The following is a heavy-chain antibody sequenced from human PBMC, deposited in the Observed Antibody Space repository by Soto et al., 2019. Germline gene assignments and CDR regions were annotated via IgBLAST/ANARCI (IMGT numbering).Heavy chain of an antibody. CDR1: GDSISTDY. J-gene: IGHJ4*02. D-gene: IGHD1-7*01. V-gene: IGHV4-59*08. CDR2: IYYGGST. Sequence: QVHLQESGPGLVKPSETLSLACTVSGDSISTDYWSWIRQSPGKGLEWIGFIYYGGSTNYNPSLNGRVTISVDTPKNQFSLKLSFVPAADAAVYYCANNWNWGSLVHWGQGTLVTVSS. CDR3: ANNWNWGSLVH.